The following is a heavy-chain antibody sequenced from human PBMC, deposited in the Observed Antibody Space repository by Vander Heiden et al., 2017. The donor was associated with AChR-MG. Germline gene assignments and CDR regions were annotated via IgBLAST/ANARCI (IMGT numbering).Heavy chain of an antibody. V-gene: IGHV5-51*01. CDR2: IYPGDSDT. D-gene: IGHD2-15*01. J-gene: IGHJ4*02. CDR3: ATSNILGYCSGGSCYSQRYFDY. CDR1: GYSFTSYW. Sequence: EVQLVQSGAEVKKPGESLKISCKGSGYSFTSYWIGWVRQMPGKGLEWMGIIYPGDSDTRYSPSFQGQVTISADKSISTAYLQWSSLKASDTAMYYCATSNILGYCSGGSCYSQRYFDYWGQGTLVTVSS.